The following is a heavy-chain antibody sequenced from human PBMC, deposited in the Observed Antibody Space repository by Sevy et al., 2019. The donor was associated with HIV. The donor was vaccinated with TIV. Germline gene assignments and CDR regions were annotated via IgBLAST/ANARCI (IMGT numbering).Heavy chain of an antibody. V-gene: IGHV3-21*01. CDR2: ISSSSSYI. CDR3: ARDGDYDFWSGYRSRNWFDP. CDR1: GFTFSSYS. J-gene: IGHJ5*02. D-gene: IGHD3-3*01. Sequence: GGSLRLSCAASGFTFSSYSMNWVRQAPGKGLEWVSSISSSSSYIYYADSVKGRFTISRDNAKNSLYLQMNSLRAEDTAVYYCARDGDYDFWSGYRSRNWFDPWGQGTLVTVSS.